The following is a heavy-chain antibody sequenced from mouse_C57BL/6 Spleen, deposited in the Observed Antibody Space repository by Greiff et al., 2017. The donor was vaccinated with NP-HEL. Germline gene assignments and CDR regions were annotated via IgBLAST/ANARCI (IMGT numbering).Heavy chain of an antibody. V-gene: IGHV5-16*01. CDR1: GFTFSDYY. Sequence: EVHLVESEGGLVQPGSSMKLSCTASGFTFSDYYMAWVRQVPEKGLEWVANINYDGSSTYYLDSLKSRFIISRDNAKNILYLQMSSLKAEDTATYYCARATTAKGFDYWGQGTTLTVSS. J-gene: IGHJ2*01. D-gene: IGHD1-2*01. CDR3: ARATTAKGFDY. CDR2: INYDGSST.